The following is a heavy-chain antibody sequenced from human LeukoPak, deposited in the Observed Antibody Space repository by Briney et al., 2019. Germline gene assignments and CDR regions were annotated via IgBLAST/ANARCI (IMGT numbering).Heavy chain of an antibody. CDR3: AGGPESGRFDY. J-gene: IGHJ4*02. Sequence: AGGSLRLSCAASGFTFSSYNMNWVRQAPGKGLEWVSSISSSSSYIYYADSVRGRFTISRDNAKNSLYLQINSLRAEDTAVYYCAGGPESGRFDYWGQGTLVTVSS. V-gene: IGHV3-21*01. D-gene: IGHD2-8*02. CDR2: ISSSSSYI. CDR1: GFTFSSYN.